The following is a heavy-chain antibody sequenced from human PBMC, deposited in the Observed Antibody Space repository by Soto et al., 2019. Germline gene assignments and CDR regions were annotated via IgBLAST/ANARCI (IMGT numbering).Heavy chain of an antibody. V-gene: IGHV4-59*08. CDR1: GASISSDY. J-gene: IGHJ4*02. D-gene: IGHD3-10*01. CDR3: ARHAVMVRGVPTSSFDN. CDR2: IFYTGYT. Sequence: QVQLQESGPGLVKPSETLSLTCTVSGASISSDYWSWIRQPPGKGLEWIAYIFYTGYTDYNPSRKSRVTISMDMSKNHFALVVNSVTAADTAVYYCARHAVMVRGVPTSSFDNWGQGTLVTVSP.